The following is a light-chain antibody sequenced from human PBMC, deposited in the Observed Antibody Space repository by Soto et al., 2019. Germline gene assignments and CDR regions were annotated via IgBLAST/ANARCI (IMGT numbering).Light chain of an antibody. J-gene: IGKJ1*01. CDR3: QSPGT. CDR1: QSISSW. V-gene: IGKV1-5*03. CDR2: KAS. Sequence: DIPMTQSPSTLSASVGDRVTITCRASQSISSWLAWYQQKPGKAPKLLIYKASSLESGVPSRFSGSGSGTEFTLTISSLQPDDFATYYCQSPGTFGQGTKVEIK.